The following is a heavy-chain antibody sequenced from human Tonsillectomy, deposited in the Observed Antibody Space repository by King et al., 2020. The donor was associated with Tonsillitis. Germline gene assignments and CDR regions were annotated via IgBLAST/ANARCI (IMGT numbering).Heavy chain of an antibody. J-gene: IGHJ3*02. D-gene: IGHD4-17*01. V-gene: IGHV3-30*01. CDR2: ISFDGSYK. CDR1: GFTFRSYA. Sequence: VQLVESGGGVVQPGRSLRLSCAASGFTFRSYAMHWVRQAPGKGLEWVAVISFDGSYKYYADSVKGRFTISRDTSKNTLYLQMNNLRAEDTAVYYCARALTVTDAFDIWGQGTMVTVSS. CDR3: ARALTVTDAFDI.